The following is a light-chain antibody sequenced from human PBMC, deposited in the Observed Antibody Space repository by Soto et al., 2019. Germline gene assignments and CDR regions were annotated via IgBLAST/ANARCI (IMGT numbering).Light chain of an antibody. Sequence: QSALTQPASVSGSPGQSITISCTGTSSDVGSHNFVSWYQQQPGKAPELMIYEVNKRPSGVSNRFSGSKSGNTASLTISGLQAEDEADYYCYSYVGSISFGGGTKVTVL. CDR1: SSDVGSHNF. J-gene: IGLJ2*01. V-gene: IGLV2-23*02. CDR2: EVN. CDR3: YSYVGSIS.